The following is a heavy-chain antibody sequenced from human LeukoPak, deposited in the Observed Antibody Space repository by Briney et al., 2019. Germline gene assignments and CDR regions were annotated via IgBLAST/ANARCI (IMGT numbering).Heavy chain of an antibody. CDR3: ARGWLAGGAWFDP. D-gene: IGHD6-19*01. CDR2: IYYSGST. Sequence: SETLSLTCTVSGGSISSSSYYWGWIRQPPGKGLEWIGSIYYSGSTYYNPSLKSRVTISVDTSKNQFSLKLSSVTAADTAVYYCARGWLAGGAWFDPWGQGTLVTVSS. J-gene: IGHJ5*02. CDR1: GGSISSSSYY. V-gene: IGHV4-39*01.